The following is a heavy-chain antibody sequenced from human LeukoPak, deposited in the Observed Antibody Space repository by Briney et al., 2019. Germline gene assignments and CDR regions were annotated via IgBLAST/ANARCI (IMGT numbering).Heavy chain of an antibody. CDR1: GFTFSSYW. CDR3: ASHSVWEQWLPLAD. Sequence: GGSLRLSCAASGFTFSSYWMHWVRQAPGKGLVWVSRINSDGSSTSYADSVKGRFTISRDNAKNTLYLQMNSLRAEDTAVYYCASHSVWEQWLPLADWGQGTLVTVSS. CDR2: INSDGSST. J-gene: IGHJ4*02. D-gene: IGHD6-19*01. V-gene: IGHV3-74*01.